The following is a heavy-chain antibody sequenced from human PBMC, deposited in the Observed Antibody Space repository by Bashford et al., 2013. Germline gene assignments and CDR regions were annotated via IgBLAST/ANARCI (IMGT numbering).Heavy chain of an antibody. Sequence: VRQASREGVVQWVSTITGSGGNTYYADSVKGRFTISRDNSKNTLYLHMNSLRADDTAIYYCAAYCSGPTCYQGLFSWGQATLVTVSS. D-gene: IGHD2-15*01. CDR3: AAYCSGPTCYQGLFS. CDR2: ITGSGGNT. J-gene: IGHJ5*02. V-gene: IGHV3-23*01.